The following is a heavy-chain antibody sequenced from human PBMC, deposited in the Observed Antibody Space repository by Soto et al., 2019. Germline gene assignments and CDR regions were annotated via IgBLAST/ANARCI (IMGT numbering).Heavy chain of an antibody. CDR1: GGSISSGGYY. CDR3: ASSYSSSWHTLGAFDI. Sequence: QVQLQESGPGLVKPSQTLSLTCTVSGGSISSGGYYWSWIRQHPGKGLEWIGYIYYSGSTYYNPSLKSRVTISVDTSKNQFSLKLSSVTAADTAVYYCASSYSSSWHTLGAFDIWGQGTMVTVSS. V-gene: IGHV4-31*03. CDR2: IYYSGST. J-gene: IGHJ3*02. D-gene: IGHD6-13*01.